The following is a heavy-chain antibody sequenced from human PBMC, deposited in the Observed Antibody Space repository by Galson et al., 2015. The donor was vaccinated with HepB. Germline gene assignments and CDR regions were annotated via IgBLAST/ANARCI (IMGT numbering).Heavy chain of an antibody. J-gene: IGHJ3*02. V-gene: IGHV1-24*01. CDR3: ATARLVVVPAAPQRFAFDI. CDR1: GYTLTELS. CDR2: FDPEDGET. Sequence: SVKVSCKVSGYTLTELSMHWVRQAPGKGLEWMGGFDPEDGETIYAQKFQGRVTMTEDTSTDTAYMELSSLRSEDTAVYYCATARLVVVPAAPQRFAFDIWGQGTMVTVSS. D-gene: IGHD2-2*01.